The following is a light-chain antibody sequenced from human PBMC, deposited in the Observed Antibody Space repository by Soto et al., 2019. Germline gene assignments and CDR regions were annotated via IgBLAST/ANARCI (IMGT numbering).Light chain of an antibody. CDR1: QTVNSR. CDR2: HTS. CDR3: HQRQGWPRT. Sequence: EIVFTQSPCTLSLSPGERATLSCGASQTVNSRLAWYQHKPGQAPRLLIYHTSNRATGIPARFSGSGSGTDFTLTISSLEPEDFAVYYCHQRQGWPRTFGQGTKVDIK. J-gene: IGKJ1*01. V-gene: IGKV3-11*01.